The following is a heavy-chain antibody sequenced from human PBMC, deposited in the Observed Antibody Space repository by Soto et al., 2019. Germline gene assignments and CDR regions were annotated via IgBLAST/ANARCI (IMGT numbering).Heavy chain of an antibody. CDR2: IYYSGST. V-gene: IGHV4-59*01. J-gene: IGHJ4*02. D-gene: IGHD6-13*01. CDR1: GGSISSYY. Sequence: SETLSLTCTVSGGSISSYYWSWIRQPPGKGLEWIGYIYYSGSTNYNPSLKSRVTISVDTSKNQFSLKLSSVTAADTAVYYCARAIAAAAPFDYWGQGTLVTSPQ. CDR3: ARAIAAAAPFDY.